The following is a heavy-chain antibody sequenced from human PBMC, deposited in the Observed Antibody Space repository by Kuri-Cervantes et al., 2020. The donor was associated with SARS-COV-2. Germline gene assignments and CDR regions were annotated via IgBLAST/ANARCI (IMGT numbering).Heavy chain of an antibody. CDR3: AKWGGVLEWLMSYYGMDV. Sequence: GGSLRLSCAASGFTFSSYAMSWVRQAPGKGLEWVPAISGSGGSTYYADSVKGRFTISRDNSKNTLYLQMNSLRAEDTAVYYCAKWGGVLEWLMSYYGMDVWGQGTTVTVSS. D-gene: IGHD3-3*01. J-gene: IGHJ6*02. V-gene: IGHV3-23*01. CDR2: ISGSGGST. CDR1: GFTFSSYA.